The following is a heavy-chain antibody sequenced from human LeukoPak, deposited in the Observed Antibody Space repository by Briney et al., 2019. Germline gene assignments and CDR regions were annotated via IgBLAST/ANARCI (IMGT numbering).Heavy chain of an antibody. Sequence: PGGSLRLSCAASGFTFSSYAMNWVRQAPGKGLEWVSYISSSSSTIYYADSVKGRFTISRDNAKNSLYLQMNSLRAEGTAVYYCARESITIFGVVWSPIDYWGQGTLVTVSS. V-gene: IGHV3-48*01. CDR1: GFTFSSYA. CDR3: ARESITIFGVVWSPIDY. D-gene: IGHD3-3*01. J-gene: IGHJ4*02. CDR2: ISSSSSTI.